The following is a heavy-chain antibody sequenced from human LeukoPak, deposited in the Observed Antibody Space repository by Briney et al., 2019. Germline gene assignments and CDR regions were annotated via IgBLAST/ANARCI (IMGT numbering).Heavy chain of an antibody. J-gene: IGHJ4*02. CDR1: GFSFSSYS. V-gene: IGHV3-48*01. CDR3: ARKNTTSSEDY. Sequence: PGGSLRLSCAASGFSFSSYSMNWVRQAPGKGLEWVSFISGSSSTRDYADSVKGRFTISRDNGKNSLFLHMNSLRAEDTAVYYCARKNTTSSEDYWGQGTLVTVSS. D-gene: IGHD6-6*01. CDR2: ISGSSSTR.